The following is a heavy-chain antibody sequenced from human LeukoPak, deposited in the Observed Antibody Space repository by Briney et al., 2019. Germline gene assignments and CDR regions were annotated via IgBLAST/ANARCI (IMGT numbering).Heavy chain of an antibody. V-gene: IGHV3-23*01. CDR2: ISGSGGST. CDR3: ARVRQYSSNSFDI. D-gene: IGHD6-13*01. J-gene: IGHJ3*02. Sequence: GGSLRLSCAASGFTFSSYAMSWVRQAPGKGLEWVSAISGSGGSTHYADSVKGRFTISRDNAKNSLYLQMNSLRAEDTAVYYCARVRQYSSNSFDIWGQGTMVTVSS. CDR1: GFTFSSYA.